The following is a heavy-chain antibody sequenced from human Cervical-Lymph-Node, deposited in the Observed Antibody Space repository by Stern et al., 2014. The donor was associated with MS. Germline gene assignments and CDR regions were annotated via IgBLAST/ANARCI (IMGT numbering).Heavy chain of an antibody. J-gene: IGHJ4*02. Sequence: QDQLVQSGAEVKKPGASVKVSCKASGYTFTSYDINWVRQATGQGLEWMGWMNPNSGNTGYAQKFQGRVTMTRNTSISTAYMELSSLRSEDTAVYYCARGNGYDFWSGYYKALYYFDYWGQGTLVTVSS. V-gene: IGHV1-8*01. CDR2: MNPNSGNT. D-gene: IGHD3-3*01. CDR3: ARGNGYDFWSGYYKALYYFDY. CDR1: GYTFTSYD.